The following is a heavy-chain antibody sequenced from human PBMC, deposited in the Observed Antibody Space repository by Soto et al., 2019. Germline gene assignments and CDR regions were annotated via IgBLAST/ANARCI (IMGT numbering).Heavy chain of an antibody. D-gene: IGHD2-8*01. V-gene: IGHV1-18*04. CDR3: ARGASGVHDAFDI. CDR2: ISAYNGNT. CDR1: GYTFTSYG. J-gene: IGHJ3*02. Sequence: QVQLVQSGAEVKKPGASVKVSCKASGYTFTSYGISWVRQAPGQGLEWMGWISAYNGNTNYAQKLQGRVTMTTATSTRTAYMELRSLVSDAATVNYCARGASGVHDAFDIWGQGTLVTVSS.